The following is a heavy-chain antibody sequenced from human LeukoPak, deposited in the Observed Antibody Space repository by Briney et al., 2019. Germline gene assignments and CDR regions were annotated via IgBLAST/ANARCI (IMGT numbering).Heavy chain of an antibody. Sequence: GGSLRLSCAASGFTFSSYWMHWVRQAPGKGLVWVSSINSDGGTTYYADSVKGRFTISRDNAKSTLYLRMNSLRAEDTAVYYCARVSASSNAPFDYWGQGTLVTVSS. CDR3: ARVSASSNAPFDY. V-gene: IGHV3-74*01. J-gene: IGHJ4*02. CDR1: GFTFSSYW. D-gene: IGHD5/OR15-5a*01. CDR2: INSDGGTT.